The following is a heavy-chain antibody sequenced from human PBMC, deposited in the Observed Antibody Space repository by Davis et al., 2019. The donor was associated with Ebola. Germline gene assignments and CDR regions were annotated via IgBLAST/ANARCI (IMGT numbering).Heavy chain of an antibody. D-gene: IGHD1-1*01. Sequence: SETLSLTCTVSGGSISSYYWSWIRQPPGKGLEWIGYIYYSGSTNYNPSLKSRVTISVDTSKNQFSLKLSSVTAADTAVYYCARGTTSHYYWGQGTLVTVSS. CDR2: IYYSGST. J-gene: IGHJ4*02. V-gene: IGHV4-59*08. CDR3: ARGTTSHYY. CDR1: GGSISSYY.